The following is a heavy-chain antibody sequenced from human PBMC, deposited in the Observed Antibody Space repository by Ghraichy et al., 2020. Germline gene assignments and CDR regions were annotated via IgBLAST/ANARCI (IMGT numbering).Heavy chain of an antibody. CDR1: GFTFYNYI. J-gene: IGHJ6*02. V-gene: IGHV3-23*01. CDR2: ISGTGGTT. Sequence: LSLTCAASGFTFYNYIITWVRQAPGKGLEWVSAISGTGGTTYYADSVKGRFTISRDNSKNTVYLQMNSLRAEDTAVYYCAKVGRSSGWYTDYYGMDVWGQGTTVTVPS. D-gene: IGHD6-19*01. CDR3: AKVGRSSGWYTDYYGMDV.